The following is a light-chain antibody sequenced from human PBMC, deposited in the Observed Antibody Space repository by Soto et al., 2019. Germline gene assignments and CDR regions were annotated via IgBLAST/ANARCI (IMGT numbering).Light chain of an antibody. CDR2: GNR. J-gene: IGLJ3*02. V-gene: IGLV1-40*01. CDR3: QSYDSSLSGVV. CDR1: SSNIGAGYD. Sequence: QSVLTQPPSVSGVPGQRVTISCTGSSSNIGAGYDVPWYQQHPGAAPKLLIYGNRNRPSGVPDRISGSKSGTSASLAITGLQAEDEDDYYCQSYDSSLSGVVFGGGTKLTVL.